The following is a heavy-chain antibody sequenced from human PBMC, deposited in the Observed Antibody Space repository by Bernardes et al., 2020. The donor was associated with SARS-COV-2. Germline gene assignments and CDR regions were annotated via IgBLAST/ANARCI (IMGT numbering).Heavy chain of an antibody. CDR1: EFTFSRYA. D-gene: IGHD2-2*02. CDR2: ISYDGSNK. Sequence: GGSLRLSCAAFEFTFSRYAMHWVRQAPGKGLEWVAVISYDGSNKYYADSVKGRFTISRDNSENTLYLQMNSLRAEDTAMYYCARDPCGGGSTSCHINWASYYYYGMDVWGQGTTVTVCS. V-gene: IGHV3-30-3*01. J-gene: IGHJ6*02. CDR3: ARDPCGGGSTSCHINWASYYYYGMDV.